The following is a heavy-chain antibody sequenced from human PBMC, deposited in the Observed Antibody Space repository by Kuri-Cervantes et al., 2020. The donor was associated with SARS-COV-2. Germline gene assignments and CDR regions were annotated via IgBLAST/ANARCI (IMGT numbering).Heavy chain of an antibody. CDR3: ASQGSYYDY. CDR1: GGSFRGYY. CDR2: IYYSGST. V-gene: IGHV4-34*01. J-gene: IGHJ4*02. Sequence: SETLSLTCAVYGGSFRGYYWSWIRQPPGKGLEWIGSIYYSGSTYYNPSLKSRVTISVDTSKNQFSLKLSSVTAADTAVYYCASQGSYYDYWGQGTLVTVSS. D-gene: IGHD3-10*01.